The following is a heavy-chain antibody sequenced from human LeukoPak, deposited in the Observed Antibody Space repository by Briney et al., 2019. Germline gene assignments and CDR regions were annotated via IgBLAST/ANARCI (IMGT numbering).Heavy chain of an antibody. Sequence: SETLSLTCTVSGGSISSGGYYWSWIRQHPGKGLEWIGYIYYSGSTYYNPSLKSRVTISVDTSKNQFSLKLSSVTAADTAMYYCARHRAYSSGGDYWGQGTLVTVSS. D-gene: IGHD6-19*01. CDR1: GGSISSGGYY. CDR3: ARHRAYSSGGDY. V-gene: IGHV4-31*03. J-gene: IGHJ4*02. CDR2: IYYSGST.